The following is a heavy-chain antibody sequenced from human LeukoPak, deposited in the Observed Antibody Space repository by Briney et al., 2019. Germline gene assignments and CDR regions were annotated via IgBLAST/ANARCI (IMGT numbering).Heavy chain of an antibody. CDR3: ARDRVKGLLTD. Sequence: GGSLRLSCAASGFTFSSYSMNWVRQAPGKGLEWVSYTSSSSSTIYYADSVKGRFTISRDNAKNSLYLQMNSLSAEDTAVYYCARDRVKGLLTDWGQGTLVTVSS. V-gene: IGHV3-48*01. CDR2: TSSSSSTI. J-gene: IGHJ4*02. D-gene: IGHD2-15*01. CDR1: GFTFSSYS.